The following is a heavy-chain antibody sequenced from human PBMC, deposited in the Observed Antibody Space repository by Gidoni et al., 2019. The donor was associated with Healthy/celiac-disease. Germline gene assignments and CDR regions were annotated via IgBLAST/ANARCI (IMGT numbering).Heavy chain of an antibody. CDR2: IYYSGRT. V-gene: IGHV4-59*01. CDR1: GGSISSYY. D-gene: IGHD3-22*01. CDR3: ASLRVNLYDSSLDY. Sequence: QVQLQESGPGLVKPSETLSLTCTVSGGSISSYYWSWIRPPPGKGLEWIGYIYYSGRTNYNPSLKSRVTISVDTSKNQFSLKLSSVTAADTAVYYCASLRVNLYDSSLDYWGQGTLVTVSS. J-gene: IGHJ4*02.